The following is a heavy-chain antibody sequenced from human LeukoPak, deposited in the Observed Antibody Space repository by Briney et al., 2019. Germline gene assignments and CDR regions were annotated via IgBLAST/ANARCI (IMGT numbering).Heavy chain of an antibody. CDR3: AVYGDPDY. J-gene: IGHJ4*02. Sequence: GGSLRLSCAASGFTFSSYTMSWVRQAPGKGLEWVSSISSSSSYIYYADSVKGRFTISRDNAKNSLYLQMNSLRAEDTAVYYCAVYGDPDYWGQGTLVTVSS. CDR1: GFTFSSYT. D-gene: IGHD4-17*01. V-gene: IGHV3-21*01. CDR2: ISSSSSYI.